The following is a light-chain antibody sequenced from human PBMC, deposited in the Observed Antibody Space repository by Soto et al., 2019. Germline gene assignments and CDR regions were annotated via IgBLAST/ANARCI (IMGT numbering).Light chain of an antibody. CDR2: DAS. CDR1: QSVSNY. Sequence: EIVLTQSPATLSLSPGERATLSCRASQSVSNYLAWYQQKPGQAPRLLIYDASNRATGIPARFSGSGSGTDFTLTISGLEPEDFAVYYFQQRSNWPPSTFGQGTRLEIK. J-gene: IGKJ5*01. V-gene: IGKV3-11*01. CDR3: QQRSNWPPST.